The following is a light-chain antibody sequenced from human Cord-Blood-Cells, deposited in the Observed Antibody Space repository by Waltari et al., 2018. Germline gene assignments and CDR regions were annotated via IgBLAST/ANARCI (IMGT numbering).Light chain of an antibody. J-gene: IGLJ2*01. CDR1: SGHSSYA. CDR3: QTWGTGIVV. CDR2: LNSDGSH. V-gene: IGLV4-69*01. Sequence: TLSSGHSSYAIAWHQQQPEKGPRYLMKLNSDGSHSKGDGIPDRFSGSSSGAERYLTIPSLQYEGEADYYCQTWGTGIVVFGGGTKLTVL.